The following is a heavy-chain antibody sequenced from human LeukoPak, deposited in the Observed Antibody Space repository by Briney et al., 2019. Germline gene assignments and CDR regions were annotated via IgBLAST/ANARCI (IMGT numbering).Heavy chain of an antibody. Sequence: SETLSLTCSVSGDSSSSKNYYWSWIREHPGKGLEWIGYIYYSGSTFYNPSLRSRISMSADTSKKQFSLKLNSVTAADTAVYYCARHYGPWGQGTLVTVSS. CDR2: IYYSGST. CDR3: ARHYGP. CDR1: GDSSSSKNYY. D-gene: IGHD3-10*01. V-gene: IGHV4-39*01. J-gene: IGHJ5*02.